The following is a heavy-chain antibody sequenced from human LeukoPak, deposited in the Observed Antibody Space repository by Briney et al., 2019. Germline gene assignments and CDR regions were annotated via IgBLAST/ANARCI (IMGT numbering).Heavy chain of an antibody. CDR1: GFTVRSYA. CDR3: ANLPLTGYYGFDS. V-gene: IGHV3-23*01. D-gene: IGHD3-9*01. J-gene: IGHJ4*02. CDR2: ISGSGGSI. Sequence: GGSLRLSCAASGFTVRSYAMSWVRQAPGKGLEWVSDISGSGGSIYYADSVKGRFTISRDNSKNTLYLQMNSLRAEDTAVYYCANLPLTGYYGFDSWGQGALITVSS.